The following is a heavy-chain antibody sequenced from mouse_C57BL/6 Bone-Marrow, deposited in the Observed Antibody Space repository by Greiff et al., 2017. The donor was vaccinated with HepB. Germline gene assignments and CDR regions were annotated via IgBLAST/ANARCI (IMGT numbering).Heavy chain of an antibody. CDR1: GYTFTDYE. CDR3: TRSEDGYYFYYAMDY. Sequence: SGAELVRPGASVTLSCKASGYTFTDYEMHWVKQTPVHGLEWIGAIDPETGGTAYNQKFKGQALLTADKSSSTAYMELRSLTSEDSAVYYCTRSEDGYYFYYAMDYWGQGTAVTVSS. CDR2: IDPETGGT. V-gene: IGHV1-15*01. D-gene: IGHD2-3*01. J-gene: IGHJ4*01.